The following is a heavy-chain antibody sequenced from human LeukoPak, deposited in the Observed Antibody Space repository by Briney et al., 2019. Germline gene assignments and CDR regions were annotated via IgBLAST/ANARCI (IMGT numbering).Heavy chain of an antibody. CDR3: ARHPAGSLGYFASFPTVYFAY. Sequence: SETLSLTCTVSGGSISSYYWSWIRQPPGKGLEWIGYIYYSGSTNYNPPLQSRVTISVDTSKNQFSLNLSSVTAADTAVYYCARHPAGSLGYFASFPTVYFAYWGQGTLVTASS. CDR1: GGSISSYY. J-gene: IGHJ4*02. V-gene: IGHV4-59*08. D-gene: IGHD3-9*01. CDR2: IYYSGST.